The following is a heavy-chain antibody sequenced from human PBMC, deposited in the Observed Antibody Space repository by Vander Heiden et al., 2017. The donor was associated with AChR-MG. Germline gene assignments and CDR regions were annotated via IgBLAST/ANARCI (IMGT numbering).Heavy chain of an antibody. CDR3: ARVLGPSDYGSGSFDY. CDR1: GYTFTSYY. J-gene: IGHJ4*02. D-gene: IGHD3-10*01. V-gene: IGHV1-46*01. CDR2: INPSGGST. Sequence: QVQLVQSGAEVKTPRASVKVSCRASGYTFTSYYMHWVRQATGQGLEWMGIINPSGGSTSYAQKFQGRVTMTRDTSTSTGDMELSSMRSEDTAVYYCARVLGPSDYGSGSFDYWGQGTLVTVSS.